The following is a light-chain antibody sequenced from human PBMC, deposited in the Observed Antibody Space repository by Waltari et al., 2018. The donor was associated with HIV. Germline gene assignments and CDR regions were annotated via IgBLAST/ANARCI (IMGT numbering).Light chain of an antibody. CDR2: GTS. V-gene: IGKV1-39*01. CDR1: QSISSY. CDR3: QQSYTTPWT. Sequence: DIQMTQSPSSLSASVGDRVTITCRASQSISSYLNWYQQKPGKAPKLLIDGTSSLQSGVPTRFSCSGSGTDFTLTISSLQPEDFATYYCQQSYTTPWTFGQGTKVEIK. J-gene: IGKJ1*01.